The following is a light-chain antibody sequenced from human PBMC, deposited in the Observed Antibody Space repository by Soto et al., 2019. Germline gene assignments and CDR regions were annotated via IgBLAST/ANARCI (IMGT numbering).Light chain of an antibody. Sequence: QSVLTQPASVSGSPGQSITISCTGTSRDVDDYNSLSWYQQYPGKAPKLMIYDVSNRPLRVSNRFSASKSGNTASLTISGLQAEDEADYYCSPYTTNTTLGVFGTGTKLTVL. CDR2: DVS. CDR1: SRDVDDYNS. J-gene: IGLJ1*01. CDR3: SPYTTNTTLGV. V-gene: IGLV2-14*01.